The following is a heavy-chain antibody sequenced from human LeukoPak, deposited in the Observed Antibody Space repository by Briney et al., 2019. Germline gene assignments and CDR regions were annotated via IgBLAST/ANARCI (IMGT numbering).Heavy chain of an antibody. D-gene: IGHD2-2*01. J-gene: IGHJ4*02. CDR2: INHSGST. CDR1: GGSFSGYY. Sequence: PSETLSLTCAVYGGSFSGYYWSWIRQPPGKGLEWIGEINHSGSTNYNPSPKSRVTISVDTSKNQFSLKLSSVTAADTAVYYCARGRDLYCSSTSCYLFDYWGQGTLVTVSS. CDR3: ARGRDLYCSSTSCYLFDY. V-gene: IGHV4-34*01.